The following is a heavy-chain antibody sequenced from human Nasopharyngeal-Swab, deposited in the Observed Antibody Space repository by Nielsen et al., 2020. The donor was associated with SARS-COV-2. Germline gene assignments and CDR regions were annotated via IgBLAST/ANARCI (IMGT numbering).Heavy chain of an antibody. Sequence: GESLKISCATSGFNFNMYSMYWVRQAPGKGLEWVSSISSSSNCIYYGDSVKGRFTISRDNTQKSLYLEMNSLRVEDTAVYYCARLGTESYHYYSLDVWGQGTTVTVSS. V-gene: IGHV3-21*01. J-gene: IGHJ6*02. CDR3: ARLGTESYHYYSLDV. CDR2: ISSSSNCI. D-gene: IGHD3-10*01. CDR1: GFNFNMYS.